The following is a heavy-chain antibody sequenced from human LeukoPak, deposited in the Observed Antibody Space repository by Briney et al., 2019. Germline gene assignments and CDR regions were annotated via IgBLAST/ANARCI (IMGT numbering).Heavy chain of an antibody. CDR3: ARGVLAGIAAAYFDY. CDR2: IYYSGST. CDR1: GGSTSSSSYY. J-gene: IGHJ4*02. V-gene: IGHV4-39*07. Sequence: SETLSLTCTVSGGSTSSSSYYWGWIRQPPGKGLEWIGNIYYSGSTYYNPSLKSRVTISVDTSKNQFSLKPSSVTAADTAVYYCARGVLAGIAAAYFDYWGQGTLVTVSS. D-gene: IGHD6-25*01.